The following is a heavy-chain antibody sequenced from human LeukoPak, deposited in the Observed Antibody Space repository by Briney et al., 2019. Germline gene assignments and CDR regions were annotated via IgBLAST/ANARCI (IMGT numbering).Heavy chain of an antibody. CDR3: ASGTRSYYYYYMDV. CDR1: GYTFTGYY. D-gene: IGHD1-1*01. V-gene: IGHV1-2*06. J-gene: IGHJ6*03. Sequence: ASVKVSCKASGYTFTGYYMHWVRQAPGQGLEWMGRINPNSGGTNYAQKFQGRVTMTRDTSISTAYMELSRLRSDDTAVYHCASGTRSYYYYYMDVWGKGTTVTVSS. CDR2: INPNSGGT.